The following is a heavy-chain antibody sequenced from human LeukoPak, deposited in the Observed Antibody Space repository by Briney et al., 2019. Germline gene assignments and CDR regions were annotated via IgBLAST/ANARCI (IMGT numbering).Heavy chain of an antibody. Sequence: PGGSLRLSCAASGVTFDDYGMKWVRQAPGKGLEWVSDINWNGGRTAYADSVKGRFTISRDNAKNSLYLQMNSLRVEDTALYYCARDFANSVYDWGQGTLVTVSS. D-gene: IGHD5/OR15-5a*01. V-gene: IGHV3-20*04. CDR2: INWNGGRT. CDR3: ARDFANSVYD. CDR1: GVTFDDYG. J-gene: IGHJ4*02.